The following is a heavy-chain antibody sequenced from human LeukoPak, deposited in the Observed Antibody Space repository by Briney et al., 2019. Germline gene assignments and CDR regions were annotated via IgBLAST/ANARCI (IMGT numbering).Heavy chain of an antibody. Sequence: SETLSLTCTVSGGSISSSSYYWGWIRQPPGKGLEWIGSIYYSGSTYYNPSLKSRATISVDTSKNQFSLKLSSVTAADTAVYYCARRTVTVTNFDYWGQGTLVTVSS. CDR2: IYYSGST. D-gene: IGHD4-17*01. CDR1: GGSISSSSYY. J-gene: IGHJ4*02. V-gene: IGHV4-39*01. CDR3: ARRTVTVTNFDY.